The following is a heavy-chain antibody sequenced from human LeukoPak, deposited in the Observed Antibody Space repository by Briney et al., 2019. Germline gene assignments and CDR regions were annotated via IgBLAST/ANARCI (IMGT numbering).Heavy chain of an antibody. CDR2: IKQDGSEK. CDR1: GFTFSSYW. V-gene: IGHV3-7*01. D-gene: IGHD3-10*01. CDR3: ARGTSYYPEYYYYGMDV. J-gene: IGHJ6*02. Sequence: LPGGSLRLSCAASGFTFSSYWMSWVRQALGKGLEWVANIKQDGSEKYYVDSVKGRFTISRDNAKNSLYLQMNSLRAEDTAVYYCARGTSYYPEYYYYGMDVWGQGTAVTVSS.